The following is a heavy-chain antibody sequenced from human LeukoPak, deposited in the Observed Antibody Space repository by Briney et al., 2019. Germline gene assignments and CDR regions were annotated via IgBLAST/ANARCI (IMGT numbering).Heavy chain of an antibody. Sequence: PGGSLRLSYAASGFTFSTYWMMWVRQAPGKGLEWVANINEDGSEKYYADSVEGRFTISRDNAKNSLDLQMSSLNAEDTAVYYCARSKIDYWGQGTLVTVSS. V-gene: IGHV3-7*01. CDR1: GFTFSTYW. CDR2: INEDGSEK. CDR3: ARSKIDY. D-gene: IGHD4-11*01. J-gene: IGHJ4*02.